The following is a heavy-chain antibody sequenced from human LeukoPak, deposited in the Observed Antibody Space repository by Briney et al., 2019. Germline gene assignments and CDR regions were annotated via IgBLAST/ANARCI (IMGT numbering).Heavy chain of an antibody. CDR3: ARDGATWAFDI. CDR1: GGSISSYY. V-gene: IGHV4-59*01. J-gene: IGHJ3*02. D-gene: IGHD1-26*01. CDR2: ISYSGST. Sequence: MSSETLSLTCTDSGGSISSYYWSWVRQPPGKGLEWIGYISYSGSTNYNPSLKSRFTISVDTSKNQFTLKLSSVTAADTAVYYCARDGATWAFDIWGQEAMVTVSS.